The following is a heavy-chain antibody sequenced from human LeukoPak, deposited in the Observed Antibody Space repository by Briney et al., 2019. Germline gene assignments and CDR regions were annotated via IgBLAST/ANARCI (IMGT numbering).Heavy chain of an antibody. CDR3: AREGIYYDILTGFFDY. J-gene: IGHJ4*02. Sequence: ASVKVSCKASGYTFTSYGISWVRQAPGQGLEWMGWISAYNGNTNYAQKLQGRVTMTTDTSTSTAYMELRSLRSDDTAVYYCAREGIYYDILTGFFDYWGQGTLVTVSS. V-gene: IGHV1-18*01. CDR1: GYTFTSYG. CDR2: ISAYNGNT. D-gene: IGHD3-9*01.